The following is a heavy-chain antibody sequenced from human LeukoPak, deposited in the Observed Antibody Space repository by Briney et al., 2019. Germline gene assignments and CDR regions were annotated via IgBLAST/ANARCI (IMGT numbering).Heavy chain of an antibody. J-gene: IGHJ4*02. D-gene: IGHD2-15*01. CDR1: GYTFTSYD. V-gene: IGHV1-8*02. CDR3: ARALRVGRYSADY. CDR2: MNPNSGNT. Sequence: ASVKVSCKASGYTFTSYDINWVRQATGQGPEWMEWMNPNSGNTGYAQKFQGRVTMTRNNSISTAYMELSSLRSEDTADYYCARALRVGRYSADYWGQGTLVTVSS.